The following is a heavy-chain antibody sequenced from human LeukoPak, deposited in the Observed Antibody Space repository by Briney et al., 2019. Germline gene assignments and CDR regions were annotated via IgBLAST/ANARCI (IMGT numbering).Heavy chain of an antibody. CDR1: GGTSSSYA. V-gene: IGHV1-18*01. D-gene: IGHD1-26*01. CDR3: ARDFRGIVGATTLFAGDY. CDR2: ISAYNGNT. J-gene: IGHJ4*02. Sequence: ASVKVSCKASGGTSSSYAISWVRQAPGQGLEWMGWISAYNGNTNYAQKLQGRVTMTTDTSTSTAYMELRSLRSDDTAVYYCARDFRGIVGATTLFAGDYWGQGTLVTVSS.